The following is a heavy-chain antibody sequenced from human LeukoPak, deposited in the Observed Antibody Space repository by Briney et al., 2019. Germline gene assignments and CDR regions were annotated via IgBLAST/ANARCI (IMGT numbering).Heavy chain of an antibody. Sequence: GESLKISCKGSGYSFTSYWIGWVRQMPGKGLEWMGIIYPGDSDTRYSPSFQGQVTISADKSISTAYLQWSSLKASDTAMYYCARLMSLGTTGTTDFDYWGQGTLVTVSS. CDR3: ARLMSLGTTGTTDFDY. V-gene: IGHV5-51*01. J-gene: IGHJ4*02. CDR2: IYPGDSDT. D-gene: IGHD1-1*01. CDR1: GYSFTSYW.